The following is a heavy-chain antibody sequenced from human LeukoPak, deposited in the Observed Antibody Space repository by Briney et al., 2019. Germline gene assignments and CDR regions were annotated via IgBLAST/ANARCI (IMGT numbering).Heavy chain of an antibody. CDR3: ARDRRWLQFWAPGDFDY. D-gene: IGHD5-24*01. J-gene: IGHJ4*02. V-gene: IGHV4-4*07. CDR2: IYTSGST. CDR1: GGSISSHY. Sequence: SETLSLTCTVSGGSISSHYWSWIRQPAGKGLEGIGRIYTSGSTNYNPSLKSRVTMSVDTSKNQFSLKLSSVPAADTAVYYCARDRRWLQFWAPGDFDYWGQGTLVTVSS.